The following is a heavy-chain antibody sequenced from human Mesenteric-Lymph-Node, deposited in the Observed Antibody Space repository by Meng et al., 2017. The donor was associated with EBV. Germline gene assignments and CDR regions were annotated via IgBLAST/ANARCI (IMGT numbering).Heavy chain of an antibody. J-gene: IGHJ5*02. Sequence: LQLEESGPGLVKPSEPLPLTCTVSGGSISSSSYYWGWIRQPPGKGLEWIGNIYYSGSTYYNPSLKSRVTISLDTSKGQFSLKLSSVTAADTAVYYCARDRAVVVAATPNWFDPWGQGTLVTVSS. CDR3: ARDRAVVVAATPNWFDP. D-gene: IGHD2-15*01. V-gene: IGHV4-39*07. CDR1: GGSISSSSYY. CDR2: IYYSGST.